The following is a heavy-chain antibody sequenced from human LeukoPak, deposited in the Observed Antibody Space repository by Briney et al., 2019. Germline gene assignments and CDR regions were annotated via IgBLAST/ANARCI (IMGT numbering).Heavy chain of an antibody. CDR2: ISYDGSNK. J-gene: IGHJ6*03. CDR1: GFTFSSYA. V-gene: IGHV3-30-3*01. CDR3: ARGSRSTSFFYYYYMDV. Sequence: GGSLRLSCAASGFTFSSYAMHWVRQAPGKGLEWVAVISYDGSNKYYADSVKGRFTISRDNSKNTLYLQMNSLRAEDTAVYYCARGSRSTSFFYYYYMDVWGKGTTVTVSS. D-gene: IGHD2-2*01.